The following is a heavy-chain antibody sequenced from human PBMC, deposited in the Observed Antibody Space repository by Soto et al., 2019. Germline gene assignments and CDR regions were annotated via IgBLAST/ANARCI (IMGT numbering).Heavy chain of an antibody. V-gene: IGHV4-30-2*01. Sequence: SETLSLTCAFSCGSIISGGYSWSWIRQPPGKGLEWIGYIYHSGSTYYNPSLKSRVTISVDRSKNQFSLKLSSVTAADTAVYYCARGLVVVAAFDYWGQGTLVTVSS. CDR1: CGSIISGGYS. CDR3: ARGLVVVAAFDY. CDR2: IYHSGST. D-gene: IGHD2-15*01. J-gene: IGHJ4*02.